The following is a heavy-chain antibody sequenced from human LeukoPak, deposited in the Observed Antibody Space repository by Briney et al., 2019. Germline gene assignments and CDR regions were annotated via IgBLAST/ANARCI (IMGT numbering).Heavy chain of an antibody. CDR2: ISSSGSTI. J-gene: IGHJ4*02. CDR3: ARERPPSGPPPN. Sequence: GGSLRLSCAASGFTFSSYEMNWVRQAPGKGLEWVSYISSSGSTIYYADSVKGRFTISRDNAKNSLYLQMNSLRAEDTAVYYCARERPPSGPPPNWDQGTLVTVSS. D-gene: IGHD5-12*01. V-gene: IGHV3-48*03. CDR1: GFTFSSYE.